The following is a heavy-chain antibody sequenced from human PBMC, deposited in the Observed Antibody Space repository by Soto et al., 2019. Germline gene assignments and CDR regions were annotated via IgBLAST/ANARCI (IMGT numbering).Heavy chain of an antibody. D-gene: IGHD6-13*01. J-gene: IGHJ6*02. CDR2: INHSGST. V-gene: IGHV4-34*01. Sequence: SETLSLTCAVYGGSFSGYYWSWIRQPPGKGLEWIGEINHSGSTNYNPSLKSRVTISVDTSKNQFSLKLSSVTAADTAVYYCARVLAAAGTTYYGMDVWGQGTTVT. CDR3: ARVLAAAGTTYYGMDV. CDR1: GGSFSGYY.